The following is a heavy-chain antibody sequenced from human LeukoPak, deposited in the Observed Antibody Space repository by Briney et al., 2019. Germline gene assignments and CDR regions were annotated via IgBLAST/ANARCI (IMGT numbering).Heavy chain of an antibody. Sequence: PGGSLRLSCAASGFTLSSHWMHWVRQAPGKGLVWVSRINSDGSSTNYADSVKGRFTISRDNAKSTLYLQMNSLRAEDTAIYYCAKTIPYWYFDLWGHGTLVTVSS. CDR2: INSDGSST. CDR1: GFTLSSHW. D-gene: IGHD5-24*01. J-gene: IGHJ2*01. V-gene: IGHV3-74*01. CDR3: AKTIPYWYFDL.